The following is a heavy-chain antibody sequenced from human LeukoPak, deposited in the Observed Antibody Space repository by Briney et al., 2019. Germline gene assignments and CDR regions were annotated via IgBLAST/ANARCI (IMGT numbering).Heavy chain of an antibody. CDR3: ASAPLSTNWFDP. CDR1: GGSISGYY. CDR2: IHYSGST. Sequence: SETLSLTCSVSGGSISGYYWSWLRQPPGKGLEWIGYIHYSGSTHYNPSLKSRVTISVDTSKNQFSLNLSSVTAADTAVYYCASAPLSTNWFDPWGQGTLVTVSS. V-gene: IGHV4-59*12. J-gene: IGHJ5*02.